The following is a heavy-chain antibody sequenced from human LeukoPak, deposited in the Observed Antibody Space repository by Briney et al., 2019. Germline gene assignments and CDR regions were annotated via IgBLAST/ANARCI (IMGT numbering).Heavy chain of an antibody. V-gene: IGHV3-74*01. D-gene: IGHD3-10*01. CDR1: GFTISGYW. CDR2: ISGDGSIT. CDR3: ARGRAGNYYNHNDY. J-gene: IGHJ4*01. Sequence: GGSLRLSCAASGFTISGYWMHWVRQAPGKGLVWISRISGDGSITAYAYSVNGRFTISRDNAKNTLYMQMNSLRAEDTAVYYCARGRAGNYYNHNDYWGQGTLVTVSS.